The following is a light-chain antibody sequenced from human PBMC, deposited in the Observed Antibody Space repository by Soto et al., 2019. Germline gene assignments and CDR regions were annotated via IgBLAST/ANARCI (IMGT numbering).Light chain of an antibody. J-gene: IGLJ1*01. V-gene: IGLV2-14*01. CDR3: ISYTVSRSYV. Sequence: SVLTQPASVSGSPGQSITISCSGTSSDIGTYDHVAWFQQFPVKTPKLVIYSVSDRPSGVSYRFSGSKSGNTASLTISGLQADDEADYYCISYTVSRSYVFGTGTKVTVL. CDR2: SVS. CDR1: SSDIGTYDH.